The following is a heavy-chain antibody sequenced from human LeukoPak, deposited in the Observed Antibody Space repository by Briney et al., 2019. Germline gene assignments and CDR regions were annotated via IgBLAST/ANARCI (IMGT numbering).Heavy chain of an antibody. CDR1: GFTFSSYA. V-gene: IGHV3-30-3*01. D-gene: IGHD4-17*01. Sequence: HAGRSLRLSCAASGFTFSSYAMHWVRQAPGKGLEWVAVISYDGSNKYYADSVKGRFTISRDNSKNTLYLQMNSLRAEDTAVYYCARDITVTIDYWGQGTLVTVSS. CDR3: ARDITVTIDY. J-gene: IGHJ4*02. CDR2: ISYDGSNK.